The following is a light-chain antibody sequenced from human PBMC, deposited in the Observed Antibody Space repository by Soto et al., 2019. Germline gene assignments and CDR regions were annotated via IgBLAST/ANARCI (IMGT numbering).Light chain of an antibody. Sequence: EVLLTQSPVTLSLSPGDRATLSCKASQSFRGLLAWYQQKPGQTPRLLIYDSYNRATGIPPRFSGSGSGTGLTLTNSSLEPEDSAVYYCQRRHMWTITFGQGTRLEIK. V-gene: IGKV3-11*01. CDR1: QSFRGL. CDR2: DSY. J-gene: IGKJ5*01. CDR3: QRRHMWTIT.